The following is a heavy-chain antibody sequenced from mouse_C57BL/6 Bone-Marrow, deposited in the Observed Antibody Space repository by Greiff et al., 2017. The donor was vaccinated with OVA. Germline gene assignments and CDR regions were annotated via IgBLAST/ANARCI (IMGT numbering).Heavy chain of an antibody. CDR3: ARMDDYAWFAY. CDR2: INPSNGGT. CDR1: GYTFTSYW. J-gene: IGHJ3*01. Sequence: QVHVKQSGTELVKPGASVKLSCKASGYTFTSYWMHWVKQRPGQGLEWIGNINPSNGGTNYNEKFKSKATLTVDKSSSTAYMQLSSLTSEDSAVYYCARMDDYAWFAYWGQGTLVTVSA. V-gene: IGHV1-53*01. D-gene: IGHD2-4*01.